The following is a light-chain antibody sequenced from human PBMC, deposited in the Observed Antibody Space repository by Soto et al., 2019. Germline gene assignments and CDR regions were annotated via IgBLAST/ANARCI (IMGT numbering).Light chain of an antibody. J-gene: IGKJ1*01. CDR1: QSISNN. CDR2: DAS. Sequence: VMTQSPATLSVSPGESATLSCRASQSISNNLAWYQQKPGQAPRLLMYDASTRATGIPDRFSGSGSGAEFTLTISSLESEDLAYYYCQQYNIWPRTFGQGTKVEVE. CDR3: QQYNIWPRT. V-gene: IGKV3-15*01.